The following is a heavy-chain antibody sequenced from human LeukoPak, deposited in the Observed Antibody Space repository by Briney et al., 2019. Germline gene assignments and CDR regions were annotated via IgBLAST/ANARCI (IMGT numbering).Heavy chain of an antibody. CDR2: INAGNGDT. CDR3: ARGSTTNWPFDY. Sequence: ASVKVSCKGSGYTFTTYAMHWVRQAPGQRLEWMGWINAGNGDTKYSQKFQGRVTITRDTSATTAYMELSSLRSEDTTVYYCARGSTTNWPFDYWGQGTLVTVSS. CDR1: GYTFTTYA. D-gene: IGHD2-2*01. J-gene: IGHJ4*02. V-gene: IGHV1-3*01.